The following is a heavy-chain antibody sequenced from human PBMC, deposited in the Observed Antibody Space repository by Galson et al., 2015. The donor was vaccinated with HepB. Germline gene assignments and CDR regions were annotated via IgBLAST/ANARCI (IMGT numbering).Heavy chain of an antibody. CDR2: INPSGGNT. J-gene: IGHJ5*02. Sequence: SVKVSCKASGYTFTSYDMHWVRQAPGQGLEWMGIINPSGGNTSYAQKFQGRVTMPVSTSKNPFSLKLSAVTAADTAVYYCARDSLTGRVPAALDFSNRFDPWGKGTVVTVS. CDR3: ARDSLTGRVPAALDFSNRFDP. D-gene: IGHD2-2*01. V-gene: IGHV1-46*01. CDR1: GYTFTSYD.